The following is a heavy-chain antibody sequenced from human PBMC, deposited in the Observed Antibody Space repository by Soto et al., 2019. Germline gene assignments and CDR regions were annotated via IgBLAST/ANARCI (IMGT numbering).Heavy chain of an antibody. V-gene: IGHV3-21*06. CDR1: GFTFSSYS. D-gene: IGHD5-12*01. CDR3: ARDRGGYGTRAGYGMTS. Sequence: EVQLVESGGGLVKPGGSLRLSCAASGFTFSSYSMNWVRQAPGKGLEWVSSISSSSSYIYYADSVKGRFTISRDKAKNSLNRKRTSRRAGDTAVYNCARDRGGYGTRAGYGMTSGAKGPRSPSP. J-gene: IGHJ6*02. CDR2: ISSSSSYI.